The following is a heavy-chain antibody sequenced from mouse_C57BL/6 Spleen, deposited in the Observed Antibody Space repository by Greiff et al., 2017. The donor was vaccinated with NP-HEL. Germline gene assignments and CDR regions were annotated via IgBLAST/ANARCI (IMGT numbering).Heavy chain of an antibody. J-gene: IGHJ4*01. Sequence: QVQLQQSGAELVKPGASVQMSCKASGYTFTSYWITWVKQRPGQGLEWIGDIYPGSGSTNYNEKFKSKATLTVDTSSSTAYMQLSSLTSEDAAVYYCARSGRSSRAMDYWGQGTSVTVSS. CDR1: GYTFTSYW. CDR2: IYPGSGST. D-gene: IGHD3-1*01. CDR3: ARSGRSSRAMDY. V-gene: IGHV1-55*01.